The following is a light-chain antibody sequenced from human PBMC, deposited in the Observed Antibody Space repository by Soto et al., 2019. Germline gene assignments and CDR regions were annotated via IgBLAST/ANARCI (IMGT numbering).Light chain of an antibody. CDR3: QQYNTYSSLT. CDR2: KTS. V-gene: IGKV1-5*03. Sequence: DILMTQSPSFLSASVGDIVTITCRASQSISTWVAWYQQKPGKAPKLLIYKTSSLESGVPSRFRGSGSGKECTLTISGLQPEDFAYYYCQQYNTYSSLTFGRGTKADI. CDR1: QSISTW. J-gene: IGKJ4*01.